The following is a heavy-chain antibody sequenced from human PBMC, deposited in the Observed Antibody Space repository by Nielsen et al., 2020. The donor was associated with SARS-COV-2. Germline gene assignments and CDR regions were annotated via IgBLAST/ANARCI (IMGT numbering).Heavy chain of an antibody. Sequence: WLRQPPGKGLEWVSSISSSSSSYIYYADSVKGRFTISRDNAKNSLYLQMNSLRAEDTAVYYCAREYDFWSGYYLYYYYYYMDVWGKGTTVTVSS. V-gene: IGHV3-21*01. J-gene: IGHJ6*03. D-gene: IGHD3-3*01. CDR2: ISSSSSSYI. CDR3: AREYDFWSGYYLYYYYYYMDV.